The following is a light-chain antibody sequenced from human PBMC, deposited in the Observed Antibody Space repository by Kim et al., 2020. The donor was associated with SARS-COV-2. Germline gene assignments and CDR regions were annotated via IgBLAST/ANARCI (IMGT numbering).Light chain of an antibody. Sequence: DVQLTQSPSFLSASVGDRVTITCRASHGIDRYLAWYQQKPGKAPNLLIYSASTLQTGVASRFSGSGSGTEFTLTITNLQPEDFATYYCQQLNSYCSFGQGTRLEIK. CDR3: QQLNSYCS. V-gene: IGKV1-9*01. CDR1: HGIDRY. CDR2: SAS. J-gene: IGKJ5*01.